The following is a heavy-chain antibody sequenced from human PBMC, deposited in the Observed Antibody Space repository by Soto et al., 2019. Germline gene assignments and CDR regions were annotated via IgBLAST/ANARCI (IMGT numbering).Heavy chain of an antibody. V-gene: IGHV3-30-3*01. CDR3: ARARGVFYYGMDV. D-gene: IGHD6-13*01. Sequence: GGSLRLSCAASGFTFSSYAMHWVRQAPGKGLEWVAVISYDGSNKYYADSVKGRFTISRDNSKNTLYLQMNSLRAEDTAVYYCARARGVFYYGMDVWGQGTTVTVSS. CDR2: ISYDGSNK. J-gene: IGHJ6*02. CDR1: GFTFSSYA.